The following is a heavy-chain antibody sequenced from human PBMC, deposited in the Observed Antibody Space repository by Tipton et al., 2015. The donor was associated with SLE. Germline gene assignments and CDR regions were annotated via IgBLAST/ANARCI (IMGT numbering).Heavy chain of an antibody. V-gene: IGHV3-66*01. CDR2: IYSGGNT. D-gene: IGHD6-6*01. CDR1: GFTVSNDY. CDR3: ARSSSSRYYYALDV. Sequence: GSLRLSCAASGFTVSNDYMAWVRQAPGKGLEWVSIIYSGGNTYSADSVNGRFTISRDNSQNTLYLQMNSLRAEDTAVYYCARSSSSRYYYALDVWGQGTTVAVS. J-gene: IGHJ6*02.